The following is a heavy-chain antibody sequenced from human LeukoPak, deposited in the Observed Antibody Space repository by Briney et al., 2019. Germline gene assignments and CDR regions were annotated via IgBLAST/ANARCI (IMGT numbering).Heavy chain of an antibody. CDR1: GYTFTGYC. Sequence: APVKVSCKASGYTFTGYCMHWVRQAPGQGLEWMGWINPNSGGTNYAQKFQGWVTMTRDTSISTAYMELSRLRSDDTAVYYCARDLGYSSGVSDYWGQGTLVTVSP. V-gene: IGHV1-2*04. J-gene: IGHJ4*02. D-gene: IGHD6-19*01. CDR3: ARDLGYSSGVSDY. CDR2: INPNSGGT.